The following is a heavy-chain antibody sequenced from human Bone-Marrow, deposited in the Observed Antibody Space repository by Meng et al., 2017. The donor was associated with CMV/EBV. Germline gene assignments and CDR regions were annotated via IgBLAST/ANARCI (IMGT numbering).Heavy chain of an antibody. D-gene: IGHD2-2*02. J-gene: IGHJ6*02. Sequence: SVKVSCKASGYTFSSYAISWVRQAPGQGLEWMGGIIPIFGTANYAQKFQGRVTITTDESTSTAYMELSSLRSEDTAVYYCARARYCSSTSCYIRDTYYYYGMDVWGQGTTVTVSS. CDR3: ARARYCSSTSCYIRDTYYYYGMDV. CDR2: IIPIFGTA. V-gene: IGHV1-69*05. CDR1: GYTFSSYA.